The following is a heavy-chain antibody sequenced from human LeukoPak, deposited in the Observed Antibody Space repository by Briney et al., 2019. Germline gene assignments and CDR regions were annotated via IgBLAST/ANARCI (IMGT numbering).Heavy chain of an antibody. CDR3: AASSGVTLGRF. CDR2: IYYTGIT. CDR1: GGSISSGTHY. D-gene: IGHD3-16*01. J-gene: IGHJ4*02. V-gene: IGHV4-31*03. Sequence: SETLSLTCTVSGGSISSGTHYYNWIRQHPGKGLEWIGYIYYTGITSYSPSLKSRVTMSVDTSMNQVSLKVTSLTAADTAVYYCAASSGVTLGRFWGQGALVTVSS.